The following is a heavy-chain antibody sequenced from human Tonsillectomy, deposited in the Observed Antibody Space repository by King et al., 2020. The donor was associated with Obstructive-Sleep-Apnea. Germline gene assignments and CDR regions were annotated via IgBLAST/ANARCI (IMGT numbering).Heavy chain of an antibody. CDR3: ARFTSGSYHIFDY. V-gene: IGHV1-69*01. CDR2: IIPIFGTA. J-gene: IGHJ4*02. CDR1: GGTFSSYA. Sequence: QVQLVESGAEVKKPGSSVKVSCKASGGTFSSYAISWVRQAPGQGLEWMGGIIPIFGTANYAQKFQGRVKITADESTSTAYMELSSLRSEATAGYYCARFTSGSYHIFDYWGQGTLVTVSS. D-gene: IGHD1-26*01.